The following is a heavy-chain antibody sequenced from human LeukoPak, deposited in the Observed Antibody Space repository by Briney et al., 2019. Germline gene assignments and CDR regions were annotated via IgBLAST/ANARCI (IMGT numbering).Heavy chain of an antibody. V-gene: IGHV3-74*01. D-gene: IGHD6-19*01. Sequence: GGSLRLSCAGSGFSFNNYWMQWVRQPPGKGLVWVSRINSDGSSTNYADSVKGRFTISRDNAKNTLHLQMNSLRADDTAVYYCARGKRGISIPVSYYYDGIDVWGQGTTVTVSS. J-gene: IGHJ6*02. CDR3: ARGKRGISIPVSYYYDGIDV. CDR2: INSDGSST. CDR1: GFSFNNYW.